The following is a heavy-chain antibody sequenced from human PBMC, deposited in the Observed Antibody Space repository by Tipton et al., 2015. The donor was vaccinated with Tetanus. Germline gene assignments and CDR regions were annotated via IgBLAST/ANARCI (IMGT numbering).Heavy chain of an antibody. CDR2: INHTGST. CDR1: DGSFSAYY. CDR3: SRQEPPRRFFYDSSGSSA. J-gene: IGHJ5*02. V-gene: IGHV4-34*01. D-gene: IGHD3-22*01. Sequence: TLSLTCDVYDGSFSAYYWTWIRQPPGKGLEWIGEINHTGSTNYNPSLRRRVTISIGTSNNQFSLNLTSVTAADTAVYFCSRQEPPRRFFYDSSGSSAWGQGTLVTVSS.